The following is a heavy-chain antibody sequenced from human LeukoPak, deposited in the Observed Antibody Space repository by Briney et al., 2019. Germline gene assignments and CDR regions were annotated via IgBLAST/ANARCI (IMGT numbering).Heavy chain of an antibody. D-gene: IGHD3-10*01. Sequence: GGSLRLSCAASGFTFSSYAMHWVRRAPGKGLEWVAVISYDGSNKYYADSVKGRFTISRDNSKNTLYLQMNSLRAEDTAVYYCARGKSGVDYWGQGTLVTVSS. CDR3: ARGKSGVDY. CDR1: GFTFSSYA. CDR2: ISYDGSNK. V-gene: IGHV3-30-3*01. J-gene: IGHJ4*02.